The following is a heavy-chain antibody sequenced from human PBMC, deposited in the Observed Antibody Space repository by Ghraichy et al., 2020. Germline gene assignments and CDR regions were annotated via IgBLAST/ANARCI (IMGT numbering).Heavy chain of an antibody. CDR2: IRQEGSEK. V-gene: IGHV3-7*03. Sequence: GGSLRLSCAASGFTFSSYWMSWVRQAPGKGLEWVANIRQEGSEKYYVDSVKGRFTISRDNAKNSLYLQMNSLRAEDTAVYYCTTVAWLAFAYCGQGTLVTVSS. D-gene: IGHD4-23*01. J-gene: IGHJ4*02. CDR1: GFTFSSYW. CDR3: TTVAWLAFAY.